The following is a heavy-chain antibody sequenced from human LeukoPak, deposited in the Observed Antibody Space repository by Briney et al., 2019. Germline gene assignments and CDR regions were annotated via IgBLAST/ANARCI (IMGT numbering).Heavy chain of an antibody. CDR1: RFTFNSYA. V-gene: IGHV3-23*01. Sequence: GGSLRLSCAASRFTFNSYAMSWVRQAPGKGLEWVSVIGGSNGITFYVGSVKGRFTISRDNSKDTLYLQMNSLRAEDTAVYYCARYSGSYEVNYYYYYGMDVWGQGTTVTVSS. CDR3: ARYSGSYEVNYYYYYGMDV. J-gene: IGHJ6*02. CDR2: IGGSNGIT. D-gene: IGHD1-26*01.